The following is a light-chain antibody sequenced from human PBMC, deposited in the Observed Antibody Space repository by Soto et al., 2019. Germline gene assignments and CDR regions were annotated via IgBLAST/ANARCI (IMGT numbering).Light chain of an antibody. Sequence: AIRMTQSPSSLSASTGDRVTITCRASQGISSYLAWYQQKPGKAPKLLIYAASTLQSGVPSRFSGSGSGTDFTLTISGLQSEDFATYYCQQYYSYPPGTFGQGTKVEIK. CDR3: QQYYSYPPGT. CDR2: AAS. CDR1: QGISSY. V-gene: IGKV1-8*01. J-gene: IGKJ1*01.